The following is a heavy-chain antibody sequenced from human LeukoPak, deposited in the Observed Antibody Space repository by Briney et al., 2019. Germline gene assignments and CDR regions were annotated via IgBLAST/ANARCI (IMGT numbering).Heavy chain of an antibody. D-gene: IGHD2-15*01. J-gene: IGHJ4*02. V-gene: IGHV1-8*01. Sequence: ASVKVSCKASGYTFTSYDINWVRQATGQGLEWMGWMNPNSGNTGYAQKFQGRVTMTRNTSISTAYMELSSLRSEDTAVYYCARGRGCSGGSCYCADYWGQGTLVTVSS. CDR3: ARGRGCSGGSCYCADY. CDR1: GYTFTSYD. CDR2: MNPNSGNT.